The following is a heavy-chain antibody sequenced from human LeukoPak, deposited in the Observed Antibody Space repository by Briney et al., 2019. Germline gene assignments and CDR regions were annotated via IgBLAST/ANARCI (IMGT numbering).Heavy chain of an antibody. CDR3: ARNQVTASPGFDP. V-gene: IGHV4-59*08. CDR2: IYYSGST. Sequence: PSETLSLTCTVSGGSISSYYWSWIRQPPGKGLEWIGYIYYSGSTNYNPSLKSRVTISVDTSKNQFSLKLSSVTAADTAVYYCARNQVTASPGFDPWGQGTLVTVSS. J-gene: IGHJ5*02. D-gene: IGHD2-21*02. CDR1: GGSISSYY.